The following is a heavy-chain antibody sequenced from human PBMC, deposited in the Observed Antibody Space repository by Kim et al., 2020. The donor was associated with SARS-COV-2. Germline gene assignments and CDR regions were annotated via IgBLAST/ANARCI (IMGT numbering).Heavy chain of an antibody. CDR3: ARASLKGSSWFRPPNFDY. CDR2: INPNSGGT. Sequence: ASVKVSCKASGYTFTGYYMHWVRQAPGQGLEWMGWINPNSGGTNYAQKFQGWVTMTRDTSISTAYMELSRLRSDDTAVYYCARASLKGSSWFRPPNFDYWGQGTLVTVSS. D-gene: IGHD6-13*01. CDR1: GYTFTGYY. J-gene: IGHJ4*02. V-gene: IGHV1-2*04.